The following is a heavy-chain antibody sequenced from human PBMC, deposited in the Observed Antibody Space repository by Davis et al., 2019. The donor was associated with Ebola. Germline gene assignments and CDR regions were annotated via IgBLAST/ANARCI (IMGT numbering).Heavy chain of an antibody. V-gene: IGHV4-34*01. D-gene: IGHD1/OR15-1a*01. J-gene: IGHJ6*02. CDR2: INHSGST. CDR1: GGSFSGYY. CDR3: ARFRRTFYYYYGMDV. Sequence: MPSETLSLTCAVYGGSFSGYYWSWIRQPPGKGLEWIGEINHSGSTNYNPSLKSRVTISVDTSKNQFSLKLSSVTAADTAVYYCARFRRTFYYYYGMDVWGQGTTVTVSS.